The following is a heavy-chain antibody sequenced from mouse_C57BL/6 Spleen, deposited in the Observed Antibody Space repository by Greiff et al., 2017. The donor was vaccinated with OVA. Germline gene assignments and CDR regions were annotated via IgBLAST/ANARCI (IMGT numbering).Heavy chain of an antibody. V-gene: IGHV1-82*01. D-gene: IGHD1-1*01. CDR2: IYPGDGDT. CDR3: ARWEYYGSSYYYAMDY. J-gene: IGHJ4*01. Sequence: QVQLKESGPELVKPGASVKISCKASGYAFSSSWMNWVKQRPGKGLEWIGRIYPGDGDTNYNGKFKGKATLTADKSSSTAYMQLSSLTSEDSAVYFCARWEYYGSSYYYAMDYWGQGTSVTVSS. CDR1: GYAFSSSW.